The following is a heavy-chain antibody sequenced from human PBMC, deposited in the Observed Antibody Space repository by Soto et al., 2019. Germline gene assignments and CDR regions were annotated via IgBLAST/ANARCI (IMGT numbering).Heavy chain of an antibody. CDR2: ISGYNGNT. J-gene: IGHJ1*01. V-gene: IGHV1-18*01. Sequence: QVQLVQSGAEVKKPGASVKVSCKASGYTFTNYGISWVRQAPGQGPEWMGWISGYNGNTNYAQTLQGRLTMTTDTSTSTAYMELRSLRSDDTAVYYCARGGSSWSAEYYQHWGQGTLVIVSS. CDR3: ARGGSSWSAEYYQH. CDR1: GYTFTNYG. D-gene: IGHD6-13*01.